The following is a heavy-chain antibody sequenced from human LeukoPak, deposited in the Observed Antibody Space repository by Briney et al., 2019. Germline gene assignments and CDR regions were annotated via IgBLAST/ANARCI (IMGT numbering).Heavy chain of an antibody. J-gene: IGHJ6*02. CDR3: NGYCSSASCYSDMDV. CDR1: GFTFDDYA. D-gene: IGHD2-2*02. CDR2: INWNGGST. Sequence: GGSLRLSCAASGFTFDDYAMHWVRQAPGKGLEWVSGINWNGGSTGYADSVKGRFTISRDNAKNSLYLQMNSLRAEDTALYYCNGYCSSASCYSDMDVWGQGTTVTVSS. V-gene: IGHV3-20*04.